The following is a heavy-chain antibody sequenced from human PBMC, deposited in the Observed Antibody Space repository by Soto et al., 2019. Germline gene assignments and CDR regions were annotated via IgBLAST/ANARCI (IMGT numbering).Heavy chain of an antibody. V-gene: IGHV1-8*01. CDR3: ARGSMVRGVIRGAFDI. CDR1: GYTFTSYD. D-gene: IGHD3-10*01. CDR2: MNPNSGNT. J-gene: IGHJ3*02. Sequence: QVQLVQSGAEVKKPGASVKVSCKASGYTFTSYDINWVRQATGQGLEWMGWMNPNSGNTGYAQKFQGRVTMTRNTSISTADMELSSLRSEDTAVYYCARGSMVRGVIRGAFDIWGQGTMVTVSS.